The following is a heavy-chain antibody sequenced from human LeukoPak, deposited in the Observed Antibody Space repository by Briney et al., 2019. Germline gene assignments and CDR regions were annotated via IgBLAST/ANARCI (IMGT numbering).Heavy chain of an antibody. Sequence: SETLSLTCAVSGGSISSGDFPWSWIRQPPGKGLEWIGYIFHTGHTSYNPSLKSRVTISVDMSKNQFSLKLSSVTAADTAVYYCARHRRAARYCSGGSCSNSFDYWGQGTLVTVSS. CDR1: GGSISSGDFP. D-gene: IGHD2-15*01. J-gene: IGHJ4*02. CDR2: IFHTGHT. V-gene: IGHV4-30-2*01. CDR3: ARHRRAARYCSGGSCSNSFDY.